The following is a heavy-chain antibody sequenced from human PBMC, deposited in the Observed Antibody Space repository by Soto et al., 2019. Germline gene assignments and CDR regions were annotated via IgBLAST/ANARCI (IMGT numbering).Heavy chain of an antibody. CDR2: ISSSGSTI. CDR1: GFTFSSYE. J-gene: IGHJ4*02. Sequence: VGSLRLSCAASGFTFSSYEMNWIRQAPGKGLEWVSYISSSGSTIYYADSVKGRFTISRDNAKNSLYLQMNSLRAEDTAVYYGARAHYYDSSGYYPNLDYWGQGTLVTVSS. CDR3: ARAHYYDSSGYYPNLDY. D-gene: IGHD3-22*01. V-gene: IGHV3-48*03.